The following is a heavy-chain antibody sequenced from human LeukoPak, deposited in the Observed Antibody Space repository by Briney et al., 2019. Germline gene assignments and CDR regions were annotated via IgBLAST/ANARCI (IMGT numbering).Heavy chain of an antibody. V-gene: IGHV3-23*01. CDR1: GSAFSSYA. J-gene: IGHJ4*02. D-gene: IGHD1-14*01. Sequence: GGSLRLSCAASGSAFSSYAMSWVRQSPKKGLEWVSSISGSGGSTYYGDSVKGRFTISRDNSKNTLSLQMNSLRTEDTAVYYCARESAEYFDYWGQGTLVTVSS. CDR3: ARESAEYFDY. CDR2: ISGSGGST.